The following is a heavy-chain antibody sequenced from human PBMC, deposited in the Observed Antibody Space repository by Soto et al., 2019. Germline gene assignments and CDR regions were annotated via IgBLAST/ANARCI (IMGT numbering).Heavy chain of an antibody. V-gene: IGHV1-69*01. CDR2: IIPIFGTA. D-gene: IGHD6-6*01. CDR3: ARVAGSSSAARAFDI. Sequence: QVQLVQSGAEVKKPGSSVKVSCKASGGTFISYASSWVRQSPGQGLEWMGGIIPIFGTANYAQKFQGRITITADESTRTAYMELSRLRSEDTAVYYCARVAGSSSAARAFDIWGQGPMVTGSS. J-gene: IGHJ3*02. CDR1: GGTFISYA.